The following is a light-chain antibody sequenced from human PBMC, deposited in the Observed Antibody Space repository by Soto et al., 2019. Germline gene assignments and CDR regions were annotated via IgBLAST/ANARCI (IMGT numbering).Light chain of an antibody. CDR3: SSYAGTNTRYL. CDR1: NSDVGSYNY. CDR2: EVS. J-gene: IGLJ1*01. Sequence: QSALTQPPSASGSPGQSVTISCTGKNSDVGSYNYVSWYQQHPGKAPKLMIFEVSKRPSGVPDRFSGSKSGNTASLTVSGLQAEDEADYYGSSYAGTNTRYLFGTGTKLTVL. V-gene: IGLV2-8*01.